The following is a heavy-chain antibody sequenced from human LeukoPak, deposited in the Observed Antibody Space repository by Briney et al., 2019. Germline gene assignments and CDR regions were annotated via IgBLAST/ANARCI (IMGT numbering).Heavy chain of an antibody. CDR3: ARHSGSYYYNWFDP. CDR1: GYSISSGYY. V-gene: IGHV4-38-2*01. Sequence: SETLSLTCAVSGYSISSGYYWGWIRQPPGKGLEWIGSIYHSGSTYYNPSLKSRVTISVDTSKNQFSLKLSSVTAADTAVYYCARHSGSYYYNWFDPWGQGTLATVSS. CDR2: IYHSGST. J-gene: IGHJ5*02. D-gene: IGHD1-26*01.